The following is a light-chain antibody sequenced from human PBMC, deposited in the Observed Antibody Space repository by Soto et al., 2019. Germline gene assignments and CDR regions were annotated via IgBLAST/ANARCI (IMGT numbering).Light chain of an antibody. CDR2: AAS. V-gene: IGKV1-27*01. J-gene: IGKJ3*01. CDR1: QGIYNY. Sequence: DTQMTQSQSSLSASVGDRVTITCRASQGIYNYLAWYQQKPGKVPKILIYAASSLVSGVPSRFSGSGSGTDFTLTISSLQPEDVATYYCQKCNSASFTFDPRTKVDI. CDR3: QKCNSASFT.